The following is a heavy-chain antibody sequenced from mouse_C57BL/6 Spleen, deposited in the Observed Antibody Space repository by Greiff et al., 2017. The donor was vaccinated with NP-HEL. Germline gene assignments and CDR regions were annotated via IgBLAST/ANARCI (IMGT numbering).Heavy chain of an antibody. CDR1: GYTFTDYE. V-gene: IGHV1-15*01. CDR3: TKDYGSSYDAY. J-gene: IGHJ3*01. CDR2: IDPETGGT. D-gene: IGHD1-1*01. Sequence: QVQLQQSGAELVRPGASVTLSCKASGYTFTDYEMHWVKQTPVHGLEWIGAIDPETGGTAYNQKFKGKAILTADKSSSPAYMELRSLTSEDSAVYYCTKDYGSSYDAYWGQGTLVTVSA.